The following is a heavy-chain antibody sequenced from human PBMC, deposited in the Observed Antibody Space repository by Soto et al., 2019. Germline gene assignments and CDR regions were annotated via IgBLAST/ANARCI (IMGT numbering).Heavy chain of an antibody. V-gene: IGHV3-48*03. Sequence: PGGSLRLSCAASGFTFSTYEFNWVRQAPGRGLEWISYISVSGNIIKYAESVKGRFTISRDNAENSLHLHMSNLRVDDTALYFCVRDTMRASAAASLDYWGQGTQVTVPS. J-gene: IGHJ4*02. CDR3: VRDTMRASAAASLDY. D-gene: IGHD2-2*01. CDR2: ISVSGNII. CDR1: GFTFSTYE.